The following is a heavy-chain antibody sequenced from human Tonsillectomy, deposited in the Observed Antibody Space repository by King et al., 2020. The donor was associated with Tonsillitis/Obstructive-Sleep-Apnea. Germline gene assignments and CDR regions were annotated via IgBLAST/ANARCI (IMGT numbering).Heavy chain of an antibody. Sequence: VQLVESGAEVKKPGESLRIYCKGSGYSFTSYWISWVRQMHGKGLEWIGRTDPSDSFTNYSPSFQGHGTISADNSISTAYLQWSSLKASDTAMYYCATHSAPPVWGFDIWGQGTMVTVSS. CDR1: GYSFTSYW. CDR3: ATHSAPPVWGFDI. CDR2: TDPSDSFT. V-gene: IGHV5-10-1*01. D-gene: IGHD1-26*01. J-gene: IGHJ3*02.